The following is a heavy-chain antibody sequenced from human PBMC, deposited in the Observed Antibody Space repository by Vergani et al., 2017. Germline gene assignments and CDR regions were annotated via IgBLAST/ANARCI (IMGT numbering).Heavy chain of an antibody. V-gene: IGHV4-31*01. Sequence: QVQLQESGPGLVKPSQTLSLTCTVSGVSISRGGYYWSWIRPHPGKGLEWIGYIYYSGRTYYNPSLKTLVPISVDTSKNQFSLKLSSVTAADTAVYYCARSIVVAWFDPWGQGSLVTVSS. CDR2: IYYSGRT. CDR1: GVSISRGGYY. J-gene: IGHJ5*02. CDR3: ARSIVVAWFDP. D-gene: IGHD2-15*01.